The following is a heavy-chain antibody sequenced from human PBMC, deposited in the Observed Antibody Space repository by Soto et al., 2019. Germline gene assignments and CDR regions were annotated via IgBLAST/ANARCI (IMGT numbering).Heavy chain of an antibody. Sequence: QVPLVQSGAEVKKPGASVKVSCKASGYTFTSYAMHWVRQAPGQRLEWMGWINAGNGNTKYSQKFQGRVTITRDTSASTAYMELSSLRSEDTAVYYCARDAGRVRDYGDYDSEGNWFDPWGQGTLVTVSS. CDR1: GYTFTSYA. D-gene: IGHD4-17*01. CDR2: INAGNGNT. V-gene: IGHV1-3*01. J-gene: IGHJ5*02. CDR3: ARDAGRVRDYGDYDSEGNWFDP.